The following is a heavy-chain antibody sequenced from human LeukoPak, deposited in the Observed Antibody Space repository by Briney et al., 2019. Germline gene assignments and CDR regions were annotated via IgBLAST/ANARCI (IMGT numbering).Heavy chain of an antibody. CDR1: GFTFSSYA. Sequence: GGSLRLSCAASGFTFSSYAMSWVRQAPGKGLEWVSAISGSGGSTYYADSVKGRFTISRDNSKNTLYLQMNSLRAEDTAVYYCAREARMRSGRWAGGSDAFDIWGQGTMVTVSS. D-gene: IGHD6-19*01. CDR3: AREARMRSGRWAGGSDAFDI. J-gene: IGHJ3*02. CDR2: ISGSGGST. V-gene: IGHV3-23*01.